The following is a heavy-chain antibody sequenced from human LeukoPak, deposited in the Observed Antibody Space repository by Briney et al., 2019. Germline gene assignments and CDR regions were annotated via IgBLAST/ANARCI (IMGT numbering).Heavy chain of an antibody. CDR3: AKDIGSSSQQSY. J-gene: IGHJ4*02. D-gene: IGHD6-13*01. CDR1: GFTFSSYG. CDR2: IRYDGSNK. Sequence: GGSLRLSCAASGFTFSSYGMHWVRQAPGKGLEWVAFIRYDGSNKYYADSVKGRFTISRDNSKNTLYLQMNSLRAEDTAVYYCAKDIGSSSQQSYWGQGTLVTVSS. V-gene: IGHV3-30*02.